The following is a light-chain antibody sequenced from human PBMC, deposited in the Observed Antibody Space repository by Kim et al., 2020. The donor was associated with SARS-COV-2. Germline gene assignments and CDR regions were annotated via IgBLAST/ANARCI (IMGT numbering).Light chain of an antibody. CDR3: QVWDSSSDHVV. V-gene: IGLV3-21*04. J-gene: IGLJ2*01. CDR2: YDN. Sequence: PGKTATITCGGNNIGDKSVHWYQPKPGQAPLLVLYYDNDRPSGIPERFSGSNSGNTATLTISTVEAGDEADYYCQVWDSSSDHVVFGGGTQLTVL. CDR1: NIGDKS.